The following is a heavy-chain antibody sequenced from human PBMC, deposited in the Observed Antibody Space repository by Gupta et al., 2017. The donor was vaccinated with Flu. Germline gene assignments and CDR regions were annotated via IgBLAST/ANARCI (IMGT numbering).Heavy chain of an antibody. V-gene: IGHV4-31*03. CDR3: ARRGTYFFDF. J-gene: IGHJ4*02. CDR1: GGSLNVYSFF. Sequence: QMQLQESGPRLVKPSQTLSITCTVSGGSLNVYSFFWSWIRQLPGKGLVWIGYVHSSGGTYYNPSLRSRLMISIDTSKNEFSLEMTSVTAADTAMYYCARRGTYFFDFWGQGALVTVPS. D-gene: IGHD3-10*01. CDR2: VHSSGGT.